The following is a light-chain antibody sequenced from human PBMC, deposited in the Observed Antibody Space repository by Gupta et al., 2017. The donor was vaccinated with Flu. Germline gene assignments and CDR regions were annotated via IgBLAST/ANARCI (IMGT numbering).Light chain of an antibody. J-gene: IGLJ2*01. CDR1: SGSVDSGYY. V-gene: IGLV8-61*01. CDR3: VRYRGSAIQV. Sequence: QTVVTQEPSFSVSPGGTVTLTCGLSSGSVDSGYYPSWYQQTPGQAPRTLIYNTNTRSSGVPDRFSGSILGNKAALTITGAEADDESDYYCVRYRGSAIQVFGGGTKLTVL. CDR2: NTN.